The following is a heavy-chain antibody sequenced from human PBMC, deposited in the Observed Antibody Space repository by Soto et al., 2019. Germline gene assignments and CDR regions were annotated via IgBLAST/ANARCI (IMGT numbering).Heavy chain of an antibody. CDR1: GYTFTSYW. V-gene: IGHV5-51*01. Sequence: PGESLKTSCKDSGYTFTSYWIDWLRAMPGKGLEWMGIIHPSDFDTRYSPSFQGQVTISADKSISTAYLQWSSLKASDTAMYYCASDLDYGGNSDAPDVWGQGTMVTVSS. CDR3: ASDLDYGGNSDAPDV. D-gene: IGHD4-17*01. CDR2: IHPSDFDT. J-gene: IGHJ3*01.